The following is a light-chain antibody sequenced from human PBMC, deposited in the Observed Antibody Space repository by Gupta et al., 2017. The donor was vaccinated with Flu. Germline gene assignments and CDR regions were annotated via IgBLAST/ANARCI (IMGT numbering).Light chain of an antibody. J-gene: IGLJ3*02. V-gene: IGLV1-36*01. Sequence: RSNVGNKAVNWYQQLPGKPPKLLIYYDNLLPSGDSGRFSGSNSGTSASLAISGLQSEDEADYYCAAWDDTLNAWVFGVGTKLTVL. CDR1: RSNVGNKA. CDR2: YDN. CDR3: AAWDDTLNAWV.